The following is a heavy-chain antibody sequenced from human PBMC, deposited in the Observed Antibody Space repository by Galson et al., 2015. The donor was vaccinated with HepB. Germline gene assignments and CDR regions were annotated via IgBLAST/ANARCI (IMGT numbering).Heavy chain of an antibody. V-gene: IGHV3-48*01. CDR2: ISSSSSTI. CDR1: GFTFSSYS. D-gene: IGHD1-26*01. CDR3: ASIDRGRGAFDI. J-gene: IGHJ3*02. Sequence: SLRLSCAASGFTFSSYSMNWVRQAPGKGLEWVSYISSSSSTIYYADSVKGRFTISRDNAKNSLYLQMNSLRAEDTAVYYCASIDRGRGAFDIWGQGTMVTVSS.